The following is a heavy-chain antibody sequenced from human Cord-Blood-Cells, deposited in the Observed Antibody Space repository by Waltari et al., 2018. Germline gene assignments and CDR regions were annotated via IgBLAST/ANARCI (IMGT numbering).Heavy chain of an antibody. CDR1: GYTFTGYY. CDR2: INPNSGGT. J-gene: IGHJ5*02. CDR3: ARGSSYSSSSWFDP. V-gene: IGHV1-2*02. Sequence: QVHLVQFGAAVKQPGASVKVSCKASGYTFTGYYMPWVTQTPGQGLEWMGWINPNSGGTNYAQKVHGRVTMTRDTSISTAYMELSRLRSDDTAVYYCARGSSYSSSSWFDPWGQGTLVTVSS. D-gene: IGHD6-6*01.